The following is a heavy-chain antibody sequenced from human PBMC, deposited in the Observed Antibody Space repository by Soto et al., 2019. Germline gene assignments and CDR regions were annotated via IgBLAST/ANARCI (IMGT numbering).Heavy chain of an antibody. CDR2: ISAYNGNT. CDR3: ARGAVAETTYYFDY. V-gene: IGHV1-18*01. J-gene: IGHJ4*02. Sequence: GAPVKVSCKASGYTFTCYGISWVRQAPGQGLEWMGWISAYNGNTNYAQKLQGRVTMTTDTSTSTAYMELRSLRSDDTAVYYCARGAVAETTYYFDYWGQGTLVTVSS. D-gene: IGHD6-19*01. CDR1: GYTFTCYG.